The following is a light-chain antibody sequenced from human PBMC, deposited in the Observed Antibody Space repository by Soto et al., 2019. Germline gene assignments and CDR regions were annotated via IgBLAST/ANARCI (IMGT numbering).Light chain of an antibody. CDR1: QDISVY. CDR3: QKFKTAPFT. V-gene: IGKV1-27*01. J-gene: IGKJ5*01. CDR2: SAS. Sequence: DIQMTQSPSSLSASVGDRVTITCRASQDISVYLAWYQQKPGKVPKLLIYSASTLQSGVPSRFSGSGSGTAFTLTISSLQPADVATYYCQKFKTAPFTFGQGTRLEIK.